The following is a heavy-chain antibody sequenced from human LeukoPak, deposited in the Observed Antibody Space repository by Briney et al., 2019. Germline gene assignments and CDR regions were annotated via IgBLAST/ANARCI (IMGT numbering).Heavy chain of an antibody. D-gene: IGHD4-17*01. CDR3: AKQFDYGDYYFDY. CDR2: IRYDGSNK. V-gene: IGHV3-30*02. CDR1: GFTFSSYG. Sequence: PGGSLRLSCAASGFTFSSYGMHWVRQAPGKGLGWVAFIRYDGSNKYYADSVKGRFTISRDNSKNTLYLQMNSLRAEDTAVYYCAKQFDYGDYYFDYWGQRTLVTVSS. J-gene: IGHJ4*02.